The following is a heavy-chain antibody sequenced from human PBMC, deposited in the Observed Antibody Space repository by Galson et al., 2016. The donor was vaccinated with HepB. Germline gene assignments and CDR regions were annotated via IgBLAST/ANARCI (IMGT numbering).Heavy chain of an antibody. CDR3: ARDLRYWNYGYYYSGMDV. Sequence: SLRLSCAASGFTFSSYAMHWVRQAPGKGLEWVAVISYDGSNKYYADSVKGRFTISRDNSKNTLYLQMNSLRAEDTAVYYCARDLRYWNYGYYYSGMDVWGKGATVTVSS. CDR1: GFTFSSYA. V-gene: IGHV3-30-3*01. J-gene: IGHJ6*04. CDR2: ISYDGSNK. D-gene: IGHD1-7*01.